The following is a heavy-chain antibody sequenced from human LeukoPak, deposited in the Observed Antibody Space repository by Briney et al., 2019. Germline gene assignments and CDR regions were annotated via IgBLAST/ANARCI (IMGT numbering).Heavy chain of an antibody. CDR3: AKAGPWYYDFWSGYYLRYYYYYMDV. CDR2: ISGSDGST. V-gene: IGHV3-23*01. D-gene: IGHD3-3*01. J-gene: IGHJ6*03. CDR1: GFTFSNSA. Sequence: PGGALRLSCAASGFTFSNSAMTWVRQTPGKGLEWVSAISGSDGSTYYADSVKGRFTIYRDNSKNTLSLQMNSLRAEDTAVYYCAKAGPWYYDFWSGYYLRYYYYYMDVWGKGTTVTVSS.